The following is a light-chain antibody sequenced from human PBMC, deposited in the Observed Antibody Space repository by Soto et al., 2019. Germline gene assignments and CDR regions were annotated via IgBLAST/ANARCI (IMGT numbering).Light chain of an antibody. V-gene: IGLV1-47*01. CDR2: RND. Sequence: QSVLTQPPSASGTPGQRVTISCSGSSSNIGSNYVYWYQQLPGTAPKLLIYRNDQRPPGVPDRFSGSKSGTSASLAISGLRSEDEADYYCAAWDDSLSAHWVFGGGTQLTVL. CDR3: AAWDDSLSAHWV. J-gene: IGLJ3*02. CDR1: SSNIGSNY.